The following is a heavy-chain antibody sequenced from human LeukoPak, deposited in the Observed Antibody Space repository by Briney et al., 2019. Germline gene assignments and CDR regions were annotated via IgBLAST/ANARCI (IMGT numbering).Heavy chain of an antibody. V-gene: IGHV3-64*01. D-gene: IGHD4-17*01. CDR2: ISSNGGRT. CDR1: GFTFSSYA. Sequence: GGSLRLSCAASGFTFSSYAMHWGRQAQGKGMEYVSAISSNGGRTYYASSVKGRLTISRDNSKNTLYLQMGSLRAEDMAVYYCARDSEPTDYGDHPDAFDIWGQGTMVTVSS. CDR3: ARDSEPTDYGDHPDAFDI. J-gene: IGHJ3*02.